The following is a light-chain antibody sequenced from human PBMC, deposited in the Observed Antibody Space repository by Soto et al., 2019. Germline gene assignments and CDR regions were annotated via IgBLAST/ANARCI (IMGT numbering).Light chain of an antibody. V-gene: IGKV1-12*01. CDR1: EDINSR. CDR3: QQADSFPIT. J-gene: IGKJ5*01. CDR2: AAF. Sequence: DIQMTQSPSSVSASVGDRVTISCRASEDINSRLAWYQQKPGNAPTLLIYAAFILQSGVPSRFSGYGSGTDFTLSISSLQPEDFAPYYCQQADSFPITFGQGTRLEIK.